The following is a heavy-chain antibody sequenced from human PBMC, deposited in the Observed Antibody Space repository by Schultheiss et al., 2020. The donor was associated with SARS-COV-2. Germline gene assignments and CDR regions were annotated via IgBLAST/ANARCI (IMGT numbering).Heavy chain of an antibody. Sequence: SQTLSLTCTVSGGSISSSSYYWGWIRQPPGKGLEWIGEINHSGSTNCNPSLKSRVTISVDTSKNQFSLKLSSVTAADTAVYYCASTRLYCSSTSCSHYWGQGTLVTVSS. CDR2: INHSGST. V-gene: IGHV4-39*07. D-gene: IGHD2-2*01. CDR1: GGSISSSSYY. J-gene: IGHJ4*02. CDR3: ASTRLYCSSTSCSHY.